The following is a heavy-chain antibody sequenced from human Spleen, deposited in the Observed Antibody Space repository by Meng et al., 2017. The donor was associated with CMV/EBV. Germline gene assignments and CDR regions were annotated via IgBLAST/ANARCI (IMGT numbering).Heavy chain of an antibody. CDR1: GYTFTSYG. CDR2: ISAYNGNT. CDR3: ARDPLYYYYGMDV. Sequence: ASVKVSCMASGYTFTSYGISWVRQAPGQGREWMGWISAYNGNTNYAQKLQGRVTMTTDTSTSTAYMELRSLRSDDTAVYYCARDPLYYYYGMDVWGQGTTVTVSS. V-gene: IGHV1-18*01. J-gene: IGHJ6*02.